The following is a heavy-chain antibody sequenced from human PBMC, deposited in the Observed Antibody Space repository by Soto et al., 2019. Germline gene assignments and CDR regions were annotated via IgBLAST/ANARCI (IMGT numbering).Heavy chain of an antibody. V-gene: IGHV4-31*03. CDR1: GGSTNIGGFY. CDR2: IFYSGST. Sequence: SGTLSLTCTVSGGSTNIGGFYWIWIRQHPGKGLEWIGYIFYSGSTYYNPSLKSRVTISVDTSKNQFSLKLSSVTAADTAVYYCARDLHGGSYGMDVWGQGTTVT. D-gene: IGHD3-10*01. J-gene: IGHJ6*02. CDR3: ARDLHGGSYGMDV.